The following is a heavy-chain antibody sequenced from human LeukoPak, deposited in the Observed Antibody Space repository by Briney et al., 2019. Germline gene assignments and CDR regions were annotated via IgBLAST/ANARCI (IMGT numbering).Heavy chain of an antibody. CDR3: ARGVTYYDILTGYYRDEDWFDP. CDR2: IYYSGST. D-gene: IGHD3-9*01. Sequence: SETLSLTYTVSGGSISSYYWSWIRQPPGKGLEWIGYIYYSGSTNYNPSLKSRVTISVDTSKNQFSLKLSSVTAADTAVYYCARGVTYYDILTGYYRDEDWFDPWGQGTLVTVSS. V-gene: IGHV4-59*01. J-gene: IGHJ5*02. CDR1: GGSISSYY.